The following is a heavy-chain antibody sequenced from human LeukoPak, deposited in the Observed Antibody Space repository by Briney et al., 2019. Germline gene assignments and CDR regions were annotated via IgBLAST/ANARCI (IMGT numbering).Heavy chain of an antibody. CDR3: ARERDGSGTQRGLDY. CDR2: IYYSGST. CDR1: GGSISSYY. D-gene: IGHD3-10*01. V-gene: IGHV4-59*01. Sequence: SETLSLTCTVSGGSISSYYWSWIRQPPGKGLEWIGNIYYSGSTNYNPSLKSRVTISVDTSKNQFSLKLSSVTAADTAVYYCARERDGSGTQRGLDYWGQGTLVTVSS. J-gene: IGHJ4*02.